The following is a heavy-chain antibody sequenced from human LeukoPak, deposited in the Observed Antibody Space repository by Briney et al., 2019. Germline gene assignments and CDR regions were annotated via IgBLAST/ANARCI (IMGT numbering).Heavy chain of an antibody. Sequence: SETLSLTCTVSGGSISSSSYYWGWIRQPPGKGLEWIGSIYYSGSTYYNPSLKSRVTISVDTSKNQFSLKLSSVTAADTAVYYCARDRPRQLYYYYAMDVWGLGTTVTVS. CDR1: GGSISSSSYY. V-gene: IGHV4-39*07. CDR3: ARDRPRQLYYYYAMDV. D-gene: IGHD2-2*01. CDR2: IYYSGST. J-gene: IGHJ6*02.